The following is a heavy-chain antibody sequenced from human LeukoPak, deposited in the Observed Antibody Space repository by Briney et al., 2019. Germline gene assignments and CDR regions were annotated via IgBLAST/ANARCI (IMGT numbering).Heavy chain of an antibody. CDR3: AREQFIAAAGPGEYRFDP. CDR2: IIPIFGTA. CDR1: GGTFSSYA. J-gene: IGHJ5*02. V-gene: IGHV1-69*06. D-gene: IGHD6-13*01. Sequence: SVKVSCKASGGTFSSYAISWVRQAPGQGLEWMGGIIPIFGTANYAQKFQGRVTITADKSTSTAYMELSSLRSEDTAVYYCAREQFIAAAGPGEYRFDPWGQGTLVTVSS.